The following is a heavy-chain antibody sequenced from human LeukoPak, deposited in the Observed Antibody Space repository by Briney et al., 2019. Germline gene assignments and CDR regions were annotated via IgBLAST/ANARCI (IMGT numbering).Heavy chain of an antibody. D-gene: IGHD1-7*01. CDR1: GFTFSNHW. J-gene: IGHJ4*02. V-gene: IGHV3-7*01. Sequence: GGSLRLSCAASGFTFSNHWMSWVRQAPGKGLEWVASITPDGSGDYYMGSVKGRFTISRDNAENSLYLQMNSLGAEDTAVYYCARLMGTVTTYDYWGQGTLVTVSS. CDR3: ARLMGTVTTYDY. CDR2: ITPDGSGD.